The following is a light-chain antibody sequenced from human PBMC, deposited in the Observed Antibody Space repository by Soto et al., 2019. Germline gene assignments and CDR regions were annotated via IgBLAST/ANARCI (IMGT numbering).Light chain of an antibody. Sequence: QSVLTQPASVSGSPGQSITISCTGTSSDVGGYNYVSWYQQHPGKAPKLMIYDVSNRPSGVSNRFSGSKSGNTASLTISGLQAEDAADYYCSSYTSSSSWGFGGGTKVTVL. V-gene: IGLV2-14*01. CDR2: DVS. J-gene: IGLJ3*02. CDR1: SSDVGGYNY. CDR3: SSYTSSSSWG.